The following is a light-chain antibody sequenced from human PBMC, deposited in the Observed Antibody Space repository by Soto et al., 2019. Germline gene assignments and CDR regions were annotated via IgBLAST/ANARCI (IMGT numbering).Light chain of an antibody. J-gene: IGKJ4*01. CDR1: ESIRTW. CDR3: QQTNSFPLT. CDR2: DAS. V-gene: IGKV1-12*01. Sequence: DIQMTPSSSTLSASIGDRVTITCRASESIRTWLAWYQHKPGKAPKFLIYDASTLESGVPSRFSGSGSGTDFTLTISSLQPEDFATYYCQQTNSFPLTFGGGTKVDIK.